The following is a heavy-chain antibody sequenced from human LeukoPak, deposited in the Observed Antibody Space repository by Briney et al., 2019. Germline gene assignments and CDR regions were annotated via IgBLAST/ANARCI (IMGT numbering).Heavy chain of an antibody. CDR3: ARKVSGYYDILTGYYTGDMFDP. J-gene: IGHJ5*02. D-gene: IGHD3-9*01. V-gene: IGHV4-4*09. Sequence: SETLSLTSTVSGGSISSYYWSWIRQPPGKGLEWIGYIYTSGSTNYNPSLKSRVTISVDTSKNQFSLKLSSVTAADTAVYYCARKVSGYYDILTGYYTGDMFDPWGQGTLVTVSS. CDR2: IYTSGST. CDR1: GGSISSYY.